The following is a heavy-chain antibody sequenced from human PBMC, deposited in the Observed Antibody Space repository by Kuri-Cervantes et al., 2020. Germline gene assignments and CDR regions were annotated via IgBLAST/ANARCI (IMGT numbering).Heavy chain of an antibody. J-gene: IGHJ4*02. CDR3: AKDVIIQGLTPFDY. CDR2: VSGSCDST. D-gene: IGHD3-10*01. V-gene: IGHV3-23*01. Sequence: GGSLRLSCAASGFTLSSYDMNWVRQAPGKGLEWVSAVSGSCDSTYYADSVKGRFTISRDNSKNTLYLQMNSLRAEDTAVYYCAKDVIIQGLTPFDYWGQGTLVTVSS. CDR1: GFTLSSYD.